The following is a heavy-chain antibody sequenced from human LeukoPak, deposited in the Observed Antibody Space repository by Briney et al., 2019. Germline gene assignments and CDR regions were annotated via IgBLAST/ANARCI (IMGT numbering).Heavy chain of an antibody. J-gene: IGHJ3*02. V-gene: IGHV1-2*04. Sequence: GASVNVSCKASGYTFTGYYMHWVRPAPGRGLEWMGWINLNSGGTNYAQKFQGWVTMTRDTSISTAYMELSRLRSDDTDVYYCARASSIKYYYDSSGYYSPGAFDIWGQGTMVTVSS. CDR3: ARASSIKYYYDSSGYYSPGAFDI. D-gene: IGHD3-22*01. CDR2: INLNSGGT. CDR1: GYTFTGYY.